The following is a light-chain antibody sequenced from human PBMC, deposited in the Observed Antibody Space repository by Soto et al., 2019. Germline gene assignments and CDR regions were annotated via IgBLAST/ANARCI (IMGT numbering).Light chain of an antibody. Sequence: DIQMTQSPSSLSASVGDRVTITCRTSQTISIYLNWYQQKPGKAPKLLIYAASNLQSGVPSRFSGSGSGTDFTLTIRGLQHEDYATYYCQQSYDSLSITFGQGTRLEIK. J-gene: IGKJ5*01. CDR1: QTISIY. CDR2: AAS. CDR3: QQSYDSLSIT. V-gene: IGKV1-39*01.